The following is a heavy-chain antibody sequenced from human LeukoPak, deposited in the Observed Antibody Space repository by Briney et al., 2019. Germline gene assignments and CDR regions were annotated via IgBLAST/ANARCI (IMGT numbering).Heavy chain of an antibody. CDR2: IRYDGNNE. CDR1: GFIISDYG. Sequence: GESLRLSCAASGFIISDYGMHWVRQAPGKGLEWVAFIRYDGNNEYYADSVKGRFTISRDVSKNTLYLQMNSLRFEDTAVYHCARDSSRWSFKYWGQGALVTVSP. CDR3: ARDSSRWSFKY. D-gene: IGHD6-13*01. V-gene: IGHV3-30*02. J-gene: IGHJ4*02.